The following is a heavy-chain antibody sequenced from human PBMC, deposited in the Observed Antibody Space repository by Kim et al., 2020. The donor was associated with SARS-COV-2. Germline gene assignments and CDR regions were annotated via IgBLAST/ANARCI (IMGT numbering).Heavy chain of an antibody. CDR1: GGSISSSSYY. CDR3: AXDGDYDFXXGYYXYYY. J-gene: IGHJ6*01. CDR2: IYYSGST. Sequence: SETLSLTCTVSGGSISSSSYYWGWIRQPPGKGLEWXGSIYYSGSTYYNPSLXXRVTISVDTSKNQFSLXLSSVXXAXTAVYYXAXDGDYDFXXGYYXYYY. V-gene: IGHV4-39*07. D-gene: IGHD3-3*01.